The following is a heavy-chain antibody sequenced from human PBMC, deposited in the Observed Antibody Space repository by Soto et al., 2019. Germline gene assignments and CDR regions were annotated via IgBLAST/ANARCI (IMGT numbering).Heavy chain of an antibody. CDR2: IWYDGSNK. D-gene: IGHD6-19*01. Sequence: QVQLVESGGGMVQPGRSLRLSCAASGFTFSSYGMHWVRQAPGKGLEWVAVIWYDGSNKYYADSVKGRFTISRDNSKNTLYLQMNSLRAEDTAVYYCARDSFIAVAGIRGGWFDPWGQGTLVTVSS. V-gene: IGHV3-33*01. J-gene: IGHJ5*02. CDR1: GFTFSSYG. CDR3: ARDSFIAVAGIRGGWFDP.